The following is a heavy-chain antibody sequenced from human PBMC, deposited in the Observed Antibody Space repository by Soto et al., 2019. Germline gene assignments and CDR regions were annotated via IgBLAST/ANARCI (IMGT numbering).Heavy chain of an antibody. CDR1: GVSISSYY. D-gene: IGHD6-13*01. CDR2: IYYSGNT. V-gene: IGHV4-59*01. Sequence: QVQLQESGPGLVKPSETLSLTCTVSGVSISSYYWSWIRQPPGKGLEWIGYIYYSGNTNYNPSLKSRVTVSIDAPKNQFSLELSSVTAADSAVYFCARGIGQQLPPLDWGQGTLVTASS. J-gene: IGHJ4*02. CDR3: ARGIGQQLPPLD.